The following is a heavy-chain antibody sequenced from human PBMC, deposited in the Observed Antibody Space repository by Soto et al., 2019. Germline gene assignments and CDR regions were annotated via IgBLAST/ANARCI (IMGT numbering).Heavy chain of an antibody. CDR3: ARAEYYDSSGYYRATRLDD. J-gene: IGHJ4*02. D-gene: IGHD3-22*01. Sequence: QLQLQESGSGLVKPSQTLSLTCAVSGGSISSGGYSWSWIRQPPGKGLEWIGYIYHSGRAYYHPSLKSRVTISVDRSKNQFSPKRSSVTAADTAVYYCARAEYYDSSGYYRATRLDDWGQGTLVTVSS. CDR1: GGSISSGGYS. CDR2: IYHSGRA. V-gene: IGHV4-30-2*01.